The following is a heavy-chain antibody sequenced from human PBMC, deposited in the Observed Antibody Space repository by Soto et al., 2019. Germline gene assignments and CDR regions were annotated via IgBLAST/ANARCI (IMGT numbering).Heavy chain of an antibody. J-gene: IGHJ4*02. V-gene: IGHV2-5*02. CDR3: AHSRNLITEDAQVGDFDY. CDR1: GFSLTTDSEG. D-gene: IGHD1-26*01. CDR2: LYWDDDE. Sequence: QITLKESGPTLVKSTQTLTLTCTFSGFSLTTDSEGVGWVRQSPGEALEWLALLYWDDDERYSPSLKTRLTITKDISRNQVVLVMTSMEPVDTGTYFCAHSRNLITEDAQVGDFDYWGQGT.